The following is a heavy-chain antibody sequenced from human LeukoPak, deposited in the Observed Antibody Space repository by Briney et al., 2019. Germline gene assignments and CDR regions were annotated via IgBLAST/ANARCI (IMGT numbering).Heavy chain of an antibody. V-gene: IGHV3-33*01. D-gene: IGHD6-13*01. J-gene: IGHJ6*02. CDR2: IWYDGSNK. Sequence: GGSLRLSCAASGFTFSSYGMHWVRQAPGKGLEWLAVIWYDGSNKYYADSVKGRFTISRDNSKNTVYLQMNSLRVEDTAIYYCARRSVTSSWFPYGMDVWGQGTTVTVSS. CDR3: ARRSVTSSWFPYGMDV. CDR1: GFTFSSYG.